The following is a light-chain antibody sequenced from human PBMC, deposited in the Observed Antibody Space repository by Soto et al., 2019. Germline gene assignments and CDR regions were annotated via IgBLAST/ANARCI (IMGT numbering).Light chain of an antibody. CDR2: GSS. Sequence: EIVMTQSPATLSVSPGERATLSCRASQSVNSNLAWYQQKPGQAPRLLIYGSSTRATGIHVRFSGSGSGTEFTLTISSLQSEDFAVYYCQQYNNWWTFGQGTKVEIK. CDR3: QQYNNWWT. CDR1: QSVNSN. J-gene: IGKJ1*01. V-gene: IGKV3-15*01.